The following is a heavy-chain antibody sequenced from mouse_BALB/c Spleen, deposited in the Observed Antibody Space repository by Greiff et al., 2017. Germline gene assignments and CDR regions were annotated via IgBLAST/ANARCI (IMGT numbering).Heavy chain of an antibody. Sequence: DVHLVESGPGLVKPSQSLSLTCTVTGYSITSDYAWNWIRQFPGNKLEWMGYISYSGSTSYNPSLKSRISITRDTSKNQFFLQLNSVTTEDTATYYCARRDYYGSSYGFAYWGQGTLVTVSA. CDR3: ARRDYYGSSYGFAY. D-gene: IGHD1-1*01. J-gene: IGHJ3*01. CDR2: ISYSGST. V-gene: IGHV3-2*02. CDR1: GYSITSDYA.